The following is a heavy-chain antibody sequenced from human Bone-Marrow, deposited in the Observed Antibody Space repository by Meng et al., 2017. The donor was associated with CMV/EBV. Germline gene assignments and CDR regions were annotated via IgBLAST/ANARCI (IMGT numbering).Heavy chain of an antibody. D-gene: IGHD6-19*01. CDR3: ARDWSTRPSTSWYHDAFDL. J-gene: IGHJ3*01. V-gene: IGHV3-30*04. CDR1: GFNFRSYA. CDR2: ISYEDGSMK. Sequence: GGSLRLSCAASGFNFRSYAMDWVRQAPGKGLEWVAVISYEDGSMKYYADSVKGRFIISRDNSKNTLHLQMNSLRAEDTAIYFCARDWSTRPSTSWYHDAFDLWGQGTMVTVSS.